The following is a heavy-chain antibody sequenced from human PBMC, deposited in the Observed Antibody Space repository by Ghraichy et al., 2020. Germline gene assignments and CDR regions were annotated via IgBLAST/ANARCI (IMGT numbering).Heavy chain of an antibody. CDR3: AKEGDDRQSRRIDY. CDR2: ISYDGSTK. D-gene: IGHD2-21*02. CDR1: GFSFSSYG. V-gene: IGHV3-30*18. J-gene: IGHJ4*02. Sequence: GGSLRLSCSASGFSFSSYGMHWVRQAPGKGLEWLAVISYDGSTKYYADSVKGRFTISRDNSKNTLYLQMNSLRGEDTAVYYCAKEGDDRQSRRIDYWGQGTLVPVSS.